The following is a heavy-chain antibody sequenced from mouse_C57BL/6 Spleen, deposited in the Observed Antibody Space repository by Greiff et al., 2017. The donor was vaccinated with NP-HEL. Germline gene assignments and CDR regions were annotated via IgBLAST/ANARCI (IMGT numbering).Heavy chain of an antibody. D-gene: IGHD1-1*01. Sequence: VQLQQSGPGLVAPSQSLSITCTVSGFSLTSYGVSWVRQPPGKGLEWLGVIWGDGSTNYHSALISRLSISKDNSKSQVFLKLNSLQTDDTATYYCAKPGFTTVVAHSAMDYWGQGTSVTVSS. CDR2: IWGDGST. V-gene: IGHV2-3*01. J-gene: IGHJ4*01. CDR1: GFSLTSYG. CDR3: AKPGFTTVVAHSAMDY.